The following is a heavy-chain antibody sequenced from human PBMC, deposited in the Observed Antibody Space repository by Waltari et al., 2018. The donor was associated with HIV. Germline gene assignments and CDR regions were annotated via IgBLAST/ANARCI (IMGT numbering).Heavy chain of an antibody. CDR1: GFTFGTFG. CDR2: ITSTGGAT. V-gene: IGHV3-23*01. D-gene: IGHD6-25*01. Sequence: EVQLLESGGGLVQPGGSLRLSCAASGFTFGTFGMSWVRQAPGKGLEWVAGITSTGGATYFAASVKGRFTISRDNSKNTLYLQLNSLRADDTAMYYCAKLPRGFSGEYWGQGTLVIVSS. J-gene: IGHJ4*02. CDR3: AKLPRGFSGEY.